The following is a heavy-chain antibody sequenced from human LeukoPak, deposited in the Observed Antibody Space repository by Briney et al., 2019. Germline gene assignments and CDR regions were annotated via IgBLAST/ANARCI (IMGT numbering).Heavy chain of an antibody. Sequence: PGGSLRLSCAASGFTFSSYWMSWVRQAPGKGLEWVANIKRDGSEKYYVDSVKGRLTISRDNAENSLYLQMNSLRAEDTVVYYCARARDYGSGRANAFDIWGQGTMVTVSS. V-gene: IGHV3-7*05. CDR3: ARARDYGSGRANAFDI. J-gene: IGHJ3*02. CDR2: IKRDGSEK. D-gene: IGHD3-10*01. CDR1: GFTFSSYW.